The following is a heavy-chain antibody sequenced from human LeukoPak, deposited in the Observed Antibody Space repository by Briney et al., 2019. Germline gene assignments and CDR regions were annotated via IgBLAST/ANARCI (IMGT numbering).Heavy chain of an antibody. CDR2: IWYDGSNK. CDR3: ARGGITGPTVFEWLLSDY. V-gene: IGHV3-33*01. J-gene: IGHJ4*02. D-gene: IGHD1-7*01. CDR1: GFTFTSYG. Sequence: GRSLRLSCAASGFTFTSYGMHWVRQAPGKGLDWVAVIWYDGSNKSYADSVKGRFPISRDNSKHTLYLQMNSPRDEDTAVYYCARGGITGPTVFEWLLSDYWGQGTLVTVSS.